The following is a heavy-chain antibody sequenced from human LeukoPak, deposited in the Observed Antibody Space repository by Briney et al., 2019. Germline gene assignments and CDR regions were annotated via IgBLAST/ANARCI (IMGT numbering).Heavy chain of an antibody. CDR2: INPNSGDT. Sequence: ASVKVSCKASGYTFTGYHMHWVRQAPGQGLEWMGRINPNSGDTNYAQKFQGRVTMTRDTSISTAYMELSRLRSDDTAVYYCARTPLPYYYGMDVWGQGTTVTVSS. J-gene: IGHJ6*02. V-gene: IGHV1-2*06. CDR3: ARTPLPYYYGMDV. CDR1: GYTFTGYH.